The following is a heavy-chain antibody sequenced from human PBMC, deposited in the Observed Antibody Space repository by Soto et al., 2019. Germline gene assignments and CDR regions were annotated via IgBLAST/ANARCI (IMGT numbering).Heavy chain of an antibody. D-gene: IGHD2-2*01. CDR3: ARDKGYQLLFI. J-gene: IGHJ4*02. V-gene: IGHV1-3*01. CDR2: INGGNGKT. CDR1: GYSFTNYA. Sequence: GASVKVSCKASGYSFTNYAIHWVRQAPGQRPEWMGWINGGNGKTEYSPKFQGRLTISRDTSATTAYMEMSSLRSEDTAVYYCARDKGYQLLFIWGRGTLVTVSS.